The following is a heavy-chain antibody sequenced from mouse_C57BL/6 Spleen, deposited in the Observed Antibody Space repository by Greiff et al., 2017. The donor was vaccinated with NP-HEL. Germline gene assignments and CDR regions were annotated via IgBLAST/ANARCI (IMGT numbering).Heavy chain of an antibody. D-gene: IGHD1-1*01. CDR1: GFHINTTS. J-gene: IGHJ2*01. CDR2: LSPSNCNP. V-gene: IGHV14-3*01. Sequence: VQLKQSVAALFRPGASVKLSCTASGFHINTTSLPFLHPSPSPFLSFLFILSPSNCNPKYAPKFQGKATITADTSSNTAYLQLSSLTSEDTAIYYCAGITTVVVRDFDYWGQGTTLTVSS. CDR3: AGITTVVVRDFDY.